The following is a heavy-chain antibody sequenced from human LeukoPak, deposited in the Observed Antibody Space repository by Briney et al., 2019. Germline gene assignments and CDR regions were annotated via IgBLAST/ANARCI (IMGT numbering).Heavy chain of an antibody. D-gene: IGHD3-22*01. Sequence: GGSLRLSCAASGFTFSSYATSWVRQAPGKGLEWVSAISGSGGSTYYADSVKGRFTISRDNSKNTLYLQMNSLRAEDTAVYYCAKIHETYYYASSGYFDYWGQGTLVTVSS. J-gene: IGHJ4*02. V-gene: IGHV3-23*01. CDR1: GFTFSSYA. CDR2: ISGSGGST. CDR3: AKIHETYYYASSGYFDY.